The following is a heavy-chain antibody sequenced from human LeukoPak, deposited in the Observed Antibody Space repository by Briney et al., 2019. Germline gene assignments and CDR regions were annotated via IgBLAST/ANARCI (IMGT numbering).Heavy chain of an antibody. D-gene: IGHD7-27*01. CDR1: GGSFSGYY. CDR3: ARGPPWGPPDY. V-gene: IGHV4-34*01. J-gene: IGHJ4*02. CDR2: INHSGST. Sequence: SETLSLTCAVYGGSFSGYYWSWIRQPPGKGLEWIGEINHSGSTNYNPSLKSRVTISVDTSKNQFSLKLSSVTAADTAVYYCARGPPWGPPDYWGQGTLVTVSS.